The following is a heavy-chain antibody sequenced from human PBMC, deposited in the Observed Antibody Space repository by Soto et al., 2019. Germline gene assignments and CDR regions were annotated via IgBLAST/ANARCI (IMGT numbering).Heavy chain of an antibody. Sequence: GGSLRLSCAGSGFNFNNFAMHWVRQAPGTGLEYVSSISDTGGSTFHADSVKGRFIISRDNSKGTLFLQMSSLRVEDTAVYYCVRARIAAAAYKWFDPWGQGTLVTVS. D-gene: IGHD6-13*01. CDR1: GFNFNNFA. CDR3: VRARIAAAAYKWFDP. J-gene: IGHJ5*02. CDR2: ISDTGGST. V-gene: IGHV3-64D*06.